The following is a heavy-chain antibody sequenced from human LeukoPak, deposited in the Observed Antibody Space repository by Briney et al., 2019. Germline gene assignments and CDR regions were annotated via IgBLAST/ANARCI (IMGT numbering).Heavy chain of an antibody. D-gene: IGHD5-12*01. V-gene: IGHV3-23*01. CDR3: AKGAYDYIEIAYFDY. CDR1: GFTFSNYA. CDR2: LIGSSGAT. Sequence: GGSLRLSCAASGFTFSNYAMNWVRQAPGKGLEWVALLIGSSGATDYADSVKGRITISRDNSKNTLFLQMNSLRAEDTAIYYCAKGAYDYIEIAYFDYWGQGALVTVSS. J-gene: IGHJ4*02.